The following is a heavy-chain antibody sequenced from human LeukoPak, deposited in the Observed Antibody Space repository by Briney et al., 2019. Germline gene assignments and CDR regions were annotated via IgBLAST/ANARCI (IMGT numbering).Heavy chain of an antibody. D-gene: IGHD6-19*01. Sequence: SVKVSCKASGGTFSSYAISWVRQAPGQGLEWMGRIIPIFGTANYAQKFQGRVTITTDESTSTAYMELSSLRSEDTAVYYCASRGQWLVDVDYWGQGTLVTVSS. CDR3: ASRGQWLVDVDY. J-gene: IGHJ4*02. CDR1: GGTFSSYA. V-gene: IGHV1-69*05. CDR2: IIPIFGTA.